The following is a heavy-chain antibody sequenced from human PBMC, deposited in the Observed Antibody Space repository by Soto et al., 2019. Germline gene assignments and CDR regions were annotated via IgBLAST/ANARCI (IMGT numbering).Heavy chain of an antibody. D-gene: IGHD7-27*01. V-gene: IGHV3-49*04. CDR1: GFTFGDYA. CDR3: TRADRVTGDAFDI. CDR2: IRSKAYGGTT. Sequence: GGSLRLSCTASGFTFGDYAMSWVRQAPGKGLEWVGFIRSKAYGGTTEYAASVKGRFTISRDDSKSIAYLQMNSLKTEDTAVYYCTRADRVTGDAFDIWGQGTMVTVSS. J-gene: IGHJ3*02.